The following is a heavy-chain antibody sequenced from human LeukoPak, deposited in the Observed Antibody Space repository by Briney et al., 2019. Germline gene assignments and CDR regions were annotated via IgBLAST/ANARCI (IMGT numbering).Heavy chain of an antibody. J-gene: IGHJ6*03. CDR2: IRASGGST. V-gene: IGHV3-23*01. CDR3: AKDQGYSSGPRSPNYYMDV. D-gene: IGHD6-19*01. CDR1: GFTFSSYA. Sequence: PGGSLRLSCAASGFTFSSYAMSWVRQAPGKGLEWVSAIRASGGSTYYADSVKGRFTISRDNSKNTLYLQMNSLRAEDTAVYYCAKDQGYSSGPRSPNYYMDVWGKGTTVTVSS.